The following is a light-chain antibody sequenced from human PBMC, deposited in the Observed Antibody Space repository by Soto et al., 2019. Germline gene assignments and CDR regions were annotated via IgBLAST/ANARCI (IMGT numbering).Light chain of an antibody. CDR2: GAS. CDR1: QSVSIN. J-gene: IGKJ4*01. Sequence: EIVMTQSPATLSVSPGERATLSCRASQSVSINLAWYQQKPGQAPRLLNYGASTRATSIPARFSGSGSGTEFTLTISSLQSEDFAVYYWQQYNNWPPITFGGGTKVEIK. CDR3: QQYNNWPPIT. V-gene: IGKV3-15*01.